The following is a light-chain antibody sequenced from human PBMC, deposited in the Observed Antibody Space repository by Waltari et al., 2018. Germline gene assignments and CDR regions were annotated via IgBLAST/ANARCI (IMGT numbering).Light chain of an antibody. CDR3: TSYECGGTWL. Sequence: QSALTQPASVSGSPGQSITIPCTGTSSDIGGYNYVPWYQQHPGKAPQVRIYDVIKWTFVVSNLFSGANSVNAASRTISWLQAFDEADYYCTSYECGGTWLFGGGTKVT. CDR1: SSDIGGYNY. V-gene: IGLV2-14*03. J-gene: IGLJ3*02. CDR2: DVI.